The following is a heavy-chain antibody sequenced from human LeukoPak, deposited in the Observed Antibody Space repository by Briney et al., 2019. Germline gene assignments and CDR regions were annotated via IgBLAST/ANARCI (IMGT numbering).Heavy chain of an antibody. CDR2: IYYSGNT. CDR3: ARVAYFYGSGSYCFDY. V-gene: IGHV4-59*01. Sequence: KPSETLSLTCSVSGGSISGYYWSWIRQSPGKRLEWIAYIYYSGNTNYNPSLKSRVNTSVDTSKNQFSLKLSSVTAADTAVYYCARVAYFYGSGSYCFDYWGQGTLVTVSS. D-gene: IGHD3-10*01. J-gene: IGHJ4*02. CDR1: GGSISGYY.